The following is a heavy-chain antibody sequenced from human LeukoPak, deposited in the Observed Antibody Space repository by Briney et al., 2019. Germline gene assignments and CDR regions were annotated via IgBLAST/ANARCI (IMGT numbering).Heavy chain of an antibody. CDR2: ISGSGGTI. CDR1: GFTFSDHY. D-gene: IGHD2-2*01. Sequence: PGGSLGLSCEASGFTFSDHYMSWIRQIPGKGLEWVSYISGSGGTISYADSVKGRFTISRDNAKNSLYLQMNSLRAEDTAVYYCARDRSSSFERIPHWGQGTLVTVSS. CDR3: ARDRSSSFERIPH. J-gene: IGHJ4*02. V-gene: IGHV3-11*01.